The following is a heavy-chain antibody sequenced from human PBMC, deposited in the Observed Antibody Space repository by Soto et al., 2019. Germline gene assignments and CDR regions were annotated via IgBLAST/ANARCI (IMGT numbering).Heavy chain of an antibody. CDR1: GGTFTNYV. V-gene: IGHV1-69*10. Sequence: ASVKVSCKASGGTFTNYVISWVRQAPGQGLEWMGGLNPTRDIANYAQSLQGRVTLTADESTNTAYMELTSLRSEDTAIYYCARRLDYDLTFDYWGQGALVTVSS. CDR3: ARRLDYDLTFDY. D-gene: IGHD4-17*01. CDR2: LNPTRDIA. J-gene: IGHJ4*02.